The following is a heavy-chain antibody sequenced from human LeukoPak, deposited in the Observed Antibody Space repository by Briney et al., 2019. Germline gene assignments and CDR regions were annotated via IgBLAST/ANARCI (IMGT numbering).Heavy chain of an antibody. Sequence: SETLSLTCTVPGGSISSSTYYWGWIRQPPGKGLEWIGIIYHRGNTYYNPSLKSRVTISVDTSRDQFSLRLTSATAADTAVYFCASVGLLLTSGGVNSGQFDLWGHGTLVTVSS. CDR1: GGSISSSTYY. CDR3: ASVGLLLTSGGVNSGQFDL. D-gene: IGHD3-16*01. V-gene: IGHV4-39*01. J-gene: IGHJ4*01. CDR2: IYHRGNT.